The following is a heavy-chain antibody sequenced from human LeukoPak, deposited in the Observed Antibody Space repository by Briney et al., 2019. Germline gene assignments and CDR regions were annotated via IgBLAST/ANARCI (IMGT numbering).Heavy chain of an antibody. CDR2: ISFDGSNK. Sequence: PGGSLRLSCAASGFTFSSYAMNWVRQAPGKGLEWMAFISFDGSNKYYADSVKGRFTISRDNAKNSLYLQMNSLRAEDTAVYYCAREGSISDYCSGGSCYSLFAPRPFDYWGQGTLVTVSS. CDR1: GFTFSSYA. V-gene: IGHV3-30*04. D-gene: IGHD2-15*01. J-gene: IGHJ4*02. CDR3: AREGSISDYCSGGSCYSLFAPRPFDY.